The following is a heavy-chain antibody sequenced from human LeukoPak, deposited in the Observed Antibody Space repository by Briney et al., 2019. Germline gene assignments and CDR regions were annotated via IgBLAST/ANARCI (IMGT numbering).Heavy chain of an antibody. V-gene: IGHV4-38-2*02. J-gene: IGHJ4*02. CDR1: GYSISSCYY. CDR3: ARMMGRSWYYSSGYYKPPFDQ. D-gene: IGHD3-22*01. CDR2: IYHSGST. Sequence: SETLSLTCTVSGYSISSCYYWGWIRQPPGKGLEWIGSIYHSGSTNYNPSLKSRVTISVDTSKNQISLKLSSVTAADTAVYYCARMMGRSWYYSSGYYKPPFDQWGQGTLVTVSS.